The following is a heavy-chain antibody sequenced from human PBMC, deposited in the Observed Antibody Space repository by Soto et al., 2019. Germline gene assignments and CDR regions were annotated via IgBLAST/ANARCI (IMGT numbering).Heavy chain of an antibody. Sequence: EVQLLESGGGLVQPGGSLRLSCAASGFTFSSYAMSWVRQAPGKGLEWVSAISGSGGSTYYADSVKGRFTISRDNSKNTPYLQMNGLRAEDTAVYYCALTDSSGYYYWGQGTLVTVSS. CDR2: ISGSGGST. CDR1: GFTFSSYA. D-gene: IGHD3-22*01. V-gene: IGHV3-23*01. J-gene: IGHJ4*02. CDR3: ALTDSSGYYY.